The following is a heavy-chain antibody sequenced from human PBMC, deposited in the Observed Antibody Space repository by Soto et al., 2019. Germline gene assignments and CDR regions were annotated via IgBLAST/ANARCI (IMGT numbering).Heavy chain of an antibody. Sequence: GESLKISCKGSGYTFSNYWIGWVRQMPGKGLEWMGIIYPGDSKTKYRPSFQGQVTISADKSISTAYLQWNSLKASDTAMYYCARHGDEYTYYYYGMEVWGQGTTVTVSS. CDR1: GYTFSNYW. CDR3: ARHGDEYTYYYYGMEV. J-gene: IGHJ6*02. D-gene: IGHD7-27*01. CDR2: IYPGDSKT. V-gene: IGHV5-51*01.